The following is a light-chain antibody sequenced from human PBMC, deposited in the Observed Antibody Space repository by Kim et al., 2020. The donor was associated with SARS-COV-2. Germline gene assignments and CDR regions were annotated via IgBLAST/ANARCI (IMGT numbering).Light chain of an antibody. CDR2: GAS. Sequence: VSPGERATLSRRASQNVKSNLAWYQQKPAQTPRLLIYGASTRATGIPARFSASGSGTDFSLTITGLRSEDFAVYHCQQYQSWPPTFGQGTKVDIK. CDR1: QNVKSN. J-gene: IGKJ1*01. CDR3: QQYQSWPPT. V-gene: IGKV3-15*01.